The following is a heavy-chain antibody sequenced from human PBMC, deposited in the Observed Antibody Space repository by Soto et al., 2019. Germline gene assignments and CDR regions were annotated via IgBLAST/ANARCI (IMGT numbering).Heavy chain of an antibody. Sequence: QVQLQESGPGLVKPSGTLSLTCAVSGASISSDNWWNWVRQPPGQGLEWIGEVYRSGSTNYDPSLNTRVTTSTDMSKNQCSLTLTSVTAADTAMYYCARNGVSSLGSWGPGTLVTVSS. D-gene: IGHD4-17*01. CDR3: ARNGVSSLGS. V-gene: IGHV4-4*02. CDR1: GASISSDNW. J-gene: IGHJ5*02. CDR2: VYRSGST.